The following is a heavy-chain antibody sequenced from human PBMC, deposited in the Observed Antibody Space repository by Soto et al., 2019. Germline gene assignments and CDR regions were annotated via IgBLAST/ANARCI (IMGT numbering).Heavy chain of an antibody. V-gene: IGHV6-1*01. Sequence: QTLSLSFAISGDSVSSNTAAWNLIRSSPSRGLEWLGRTYYRSNWRHDYAVSVKSRITVNPDTSKNHFSLQLNSVTPDDTAVYYCARGVAGSGFDLWGQGTLVTVSS. CDR2: TYYRSNWRH. CDR1: GDSVSSNTAA. CDR3: ARGVAGSGFDL. J-gene: IGHJ4*02. D-gene: IGHD6-19*01.